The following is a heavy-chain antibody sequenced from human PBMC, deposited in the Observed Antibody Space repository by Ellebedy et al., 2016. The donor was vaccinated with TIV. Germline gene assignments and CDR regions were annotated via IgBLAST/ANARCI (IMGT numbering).Heavy chain of an antibody. J-gene: IGHJ6*02. D-gene: IGHD3-16*01. CDR2: IKEDGSFK. CDR1: GFTFSSYW. V-gene: IGHV3-7*01. Sequence: GESLKISCAASGFTFSSYWMYWVRQAPGKGLEWVASIKEDGSFKHYVDSVRGRFTISRENAKNSLYLQMNSLRAGDTAVYYCARHPTLGYGMDVWGQGTTVTVSS. CDR3: ARHPTLGYGMDV.